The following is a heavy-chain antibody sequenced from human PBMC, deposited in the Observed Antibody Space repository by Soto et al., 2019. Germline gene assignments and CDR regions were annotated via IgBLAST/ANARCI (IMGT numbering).Heavy chain of an antibody. Sequence: GGSLRLSCAASGVTFSSYAMSWVRQAPGKGLEWVSAISGSGGSTYYADSVKGRFTISRDNSKNTLYLQMNSLRAEDTAVYYCAKGVIAAAGTRYFDYWGQGTLVTVSS. CDR1: GVTFSSYA. V-gene: IGHV3-23*01. CDR3: AKGVIAAAGTRYFDY. D-gene: IGHD6-13*01. CDR2: ISGSGGST. J-gene: IGHJ4*02.